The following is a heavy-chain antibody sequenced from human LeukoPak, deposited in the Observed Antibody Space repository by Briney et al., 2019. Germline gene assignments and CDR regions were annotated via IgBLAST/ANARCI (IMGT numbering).Heavy chain of an antibody. CDR2: INPNSGDT. CDR3: AKDRKTEVNYFDY. Sequence: GASVTVSCKASGYTFTGFYMHWVRQAPGQGLEWMGWINPNSGDTSYAQKFQGRVTTTRDTSITTAYMELSRLRSDDTAVYYCAKDRKTEVNYFDYWGQGTLVTVSS. D-gene: IGHD1-14*01. CDR1: GYTFTGFY. J-gene: IGHJ4*02. V-gene: IGHV1-2*02.